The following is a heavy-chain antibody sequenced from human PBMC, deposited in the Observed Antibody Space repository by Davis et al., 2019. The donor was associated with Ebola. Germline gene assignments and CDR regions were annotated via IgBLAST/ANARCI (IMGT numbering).Heavy chain of an antibody. CDR2: ISAYNGNT. V-gene: IGHV1-18*01. J-gene: IGHJ4*02. CDR3: AREGYCSGGSCYHKYYFDY. CDR1: GYTFTSYG. D-gene: IGHD2-15*01. Sequence: ASVKVSCKASGYTFTSYGISWVRQAPGHGLEWMGWISAYNGNTNYAQKLPGRVTMTTDTSTSTAYMELRSLRSDDTAVYYCAREGYCSGGSCYHKYYFDYWGQGTLVTVSS.